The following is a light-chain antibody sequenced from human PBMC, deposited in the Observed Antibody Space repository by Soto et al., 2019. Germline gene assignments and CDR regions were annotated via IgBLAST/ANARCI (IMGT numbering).Light chain of an antibody. CDR1: QSVSDNH. Sequence: DIVLTQSPGTLSLSPGERATLSCRASQSVSDNHLAWYQQKPGQAPRLLIYRASRRATDIPDRFSGSGSGTEVSLTISSLQPEDFAVYYCQQYGSSPRFTFGPGTKVDI. V-gene: IGKV3-20*01. J-gene: IGKJ3*01. CDR3: QQYGSSPRFT. CDR2: RAS.